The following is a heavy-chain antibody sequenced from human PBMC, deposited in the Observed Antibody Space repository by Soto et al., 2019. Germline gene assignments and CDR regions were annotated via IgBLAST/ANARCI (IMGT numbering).Heavy chain of an antibody. V-gene: IGHV1-2*04. CDR1: GYTFTGYY. D-gene: IGHD6-13*01. J-gene: IGHJ5*02. CDR2: INPNSGGT. Sequence: ASVKVSCKASGYTFTGYYMHWVRQAPGQGLEWMGWINPNSGGTNYAQKFQGWVTMTRDTSISTAYMELSRLRSDDTAVYYCARSVAAAVPSSNWFDPWGQGTLVTVSS. CDR3: ARSVAAAVPSSNWFDP.